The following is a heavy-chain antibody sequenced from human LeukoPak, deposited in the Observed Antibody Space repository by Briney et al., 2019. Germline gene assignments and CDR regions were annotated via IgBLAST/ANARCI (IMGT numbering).Heavy chain of an antibody. J-gene: IGHJ4*02. CDR3: ARDLLRYFDWLDY. V-gene: IGHV1-2*02. CDR1: GYTFTGYY. Sequence: ASVKVSCKASGYTFTGYYMHWVRQAPGQGLEWMGWINPNSGGTNYAQKFQGRVTMTRDTSISTAYMELSRLRSDDTAVYYCARDLLRYFDWLDYWGQGTLVTVSS. D-gene: IGHD3-9*01. CDR2: INPNSGGT.